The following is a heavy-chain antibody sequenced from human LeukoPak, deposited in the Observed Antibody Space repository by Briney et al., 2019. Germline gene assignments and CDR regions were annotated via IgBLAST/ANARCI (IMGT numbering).Heavy chain of an antibody. CDR1: GGSISSSSYY. J-gene: IGHJ4*02. D-gene: IGHD3-10*01. CDR3: ARQPPYGSGNER. CDR2: IYYSGST. V-gene: IGHV4-39*01. Sequence: KPSETLSLTCTVSGGSISSSSYYWGWIRQPPGKGLEWIGSIYYSGSTYYNPSLKSRVTISVDTSKNQFSLKLSSVTAADTAVYYCARQPPYGSGNERWSQGTLVTVSS.